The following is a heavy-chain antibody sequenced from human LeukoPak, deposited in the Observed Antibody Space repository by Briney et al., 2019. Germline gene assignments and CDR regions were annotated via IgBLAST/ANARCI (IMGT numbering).Heavy chain of an antibody. CDR3: ARRSGRDGSGSYYNRLLFNWFDP. D-gene: IGHD3-10*01. J-gene: IGHJ5*02. V-gene: IGHV4-34*01. CDR2: INHSGST. CDR1: GGSFSGYY. Sequence: SETLSLTCAVYGGSFSGYYWSWIRQPPGKGLEWIGEINHSGSTNYTPSLKSRVTISVDTSKNQFSLKLSSVTAADTAVYYCARRSGRDGSGSYYNRLLFNWFDPWGQGTLVTVSS.